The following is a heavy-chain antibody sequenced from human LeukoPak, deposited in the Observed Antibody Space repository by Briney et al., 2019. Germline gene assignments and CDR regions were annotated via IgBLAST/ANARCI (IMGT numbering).Heavy chain of an antibody. CDR1: DGSISSSSYY. CDR3: ARHLIHGSLGGMDV. CDR2: IYYSGST. Sequence: SETLSLTCTVSDGSISSSSYYWGWIRQPPGKGLEWIGSIYYSGSTYYNPSLKSRVTISVDTSKNQFSLKLSSVTAADTAVYYCARHLIHGSLGGMDVWGQGTTVTVSS. D-gene: IGHD3-10*01. J-gene: IGHJ6*02. V-gene: IGHV4-39*07.